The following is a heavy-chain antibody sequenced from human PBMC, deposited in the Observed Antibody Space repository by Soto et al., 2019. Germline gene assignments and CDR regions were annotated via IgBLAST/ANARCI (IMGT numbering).Heavy chain of an antibody. J-gene: IGHJ6*02. V-gene: IGHV4-30-4*01. D-gene: IGHD1-1*01. CDR3: ARDLWVEPELYYYGMDV. Sequence: QVQLQESGPGLVRPSQTLSLTCTVSGDSISSADYYWSWIRQTPGKGLEWIGHIFYSGTTYYNPSLKSRLTKSVDTFKNHFSLRLTSVTAADTAVYYCARDLWVEPELYYYGMDVWGQGTTVTVSS. CDR1: GDSISSADYY. CDR2: IFYSGTT.